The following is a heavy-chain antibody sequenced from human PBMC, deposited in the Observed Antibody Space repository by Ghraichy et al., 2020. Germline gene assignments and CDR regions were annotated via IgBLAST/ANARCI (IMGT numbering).Heavy chain of an antibody. CDR2: IKQDGSEK. V-gene: IGHV3-7*01. Sequence: GGSLRLSCAASGFTFSSYWMSWVRQAPGKGLEWVANIKQDGSEKYYVDSVKGRFTISRDNAKNSLYLQMNSLRAEDTAVYYCAREIWFGELYYYYYYGMDVWGQGTTVTVSS. CDR1: GFTFSSYW. D-gene: IGHD3-10*01. J-gene: IGHJ6*02. CDR3: AREIWFGELYYYYYYGMDV.